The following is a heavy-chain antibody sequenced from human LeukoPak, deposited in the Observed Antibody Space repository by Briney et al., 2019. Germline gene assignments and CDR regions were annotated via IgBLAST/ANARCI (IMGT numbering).Heavy chain of an antibody. J-gene: IGHJ5*02. CDR2: INPNSGGT. CDR1: GYTFTGYY. V-gene: IGHV1-2*02. D-gene: IGHD6-13*01. CDR3: ARGGAAAGTRRGNWFDP. Sequence: GASVKVSCKASGYTFTGYYMHWVRQAPGQGLEWMGWINPNSGGTNYAQKFQGRVTMTRDTSISTAYMELSRLRSDDTAVYYCARGGAAAGTRRGNWFDPWGQGTLVTVSS.